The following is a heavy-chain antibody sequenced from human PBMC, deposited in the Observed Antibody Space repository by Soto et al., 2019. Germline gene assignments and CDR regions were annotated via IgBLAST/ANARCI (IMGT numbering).Heavy chain of an antibody. J-gene: IGHJ4*02. D-gene: IGHD3-22*01. Sequence: PGGSLRLSCAASGFTFSSYSMNWVRQAPGKGLEWVSSISSSSSYIYYADSVKGRFTISRDNAKNSLYLQMNSLRAEDTAVYSCARDLWRGDYDSRWYYYFGYWGQGTLVTVSS. CDR2: ISSSSSYI. CDR3: ARDLWRGDYDSRWYYYFGY. CDR1: GFTFSSYS. V-gene: IGHV3-21*01.